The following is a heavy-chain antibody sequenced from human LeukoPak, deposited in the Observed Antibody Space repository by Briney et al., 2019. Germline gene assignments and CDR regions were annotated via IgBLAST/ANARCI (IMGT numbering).Heavy chain of an antibody. D-gene: IGHD2-21*02. CDR1: GYTFTGYY. V-gene: IGHV1-2*02. J-gene: IGHJ4*02. CDR2: INPNSGGT. Sequence: GASVKVSCKASGYTFTGYYMHWVRQAPGQGLEWMGWINPNSGGTNYAQKFQGRVTMTRDTSASTAYMELRSLRSDDTAVYYCARALTLKHTVVVTADVEIYFDDWGQGTLVTVSS. CDR3: ARALTLKHTVVVTADVEIYFDD.